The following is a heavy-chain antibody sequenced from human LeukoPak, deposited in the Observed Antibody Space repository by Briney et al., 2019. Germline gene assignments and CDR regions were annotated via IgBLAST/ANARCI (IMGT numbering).Heavy chain of an antibody. V-gene: IGHV1-8*03. D-gene: IGHD3-3*01. J-gene: IGHJ6*03. CDR1: GYTFSRFD. CDR2: MNPNSGNS. Sequence: ASVKVSCKASGYTFSRFDINWVRQAPGQGLEWMGWMNPNSGNSGFAQKFQGRVTITADESTSTAYMELSSLRSEDTAVYYCAREGDFWSGYPIYYYYHMDVWGKGTTVTVSS. CDR3: AREGDFWSGYPIYYYYHMDV.